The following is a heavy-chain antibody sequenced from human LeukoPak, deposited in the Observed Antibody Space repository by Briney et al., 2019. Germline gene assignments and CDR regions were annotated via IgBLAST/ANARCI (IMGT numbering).Heavy chain of an antibody. CDR1: GFTFSSYS. D-gene: IGHD2-2*01. V-gene: IGHV3-21*01. J-gene: IGHJ4*02. CDR2: ISSSSSYI. CDR3: ARDQGRRFVEVPAAFLDY. Sequence: GGSLRLSCAASGFTFSSYSMNWVRQAPGKGLEWVSSISSSSSYIYYADSVKGRFTISRDNAKNSLCLQMNSLRAEDTAVYYCARDQGRRFVEVPAAFLDYWGPGTLVTVSS.